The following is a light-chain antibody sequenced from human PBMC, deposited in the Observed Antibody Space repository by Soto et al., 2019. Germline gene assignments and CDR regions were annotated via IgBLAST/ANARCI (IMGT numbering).Light chain of an antibody. Sequence: QSVLTQPPSASGTPGQRVTISCSGGNCNIGSNSVNWYRQLPGETPSLLLYGDNQRPSGGPDRFSGSKSDTSASLAISGLLSDDEADYYCSAWDDTLDGALFGGGTKLTVL. CDR1: NCNIGSNS. CDR2: GDN. CDR3: SAWDDTLDGAL. J-gene: IGLJ2*01. V-gene: IGLV1-44*01.